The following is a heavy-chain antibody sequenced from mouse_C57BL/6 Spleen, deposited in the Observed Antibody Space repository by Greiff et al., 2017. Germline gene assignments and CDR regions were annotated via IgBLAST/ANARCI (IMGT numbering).Heavy chain of an antibody. J-gene: IGHJ2*01. CDR1: GFTFSDYG. V-gene: IGHV5-17*01. CDR3: AKGFFDY. Sequence: EVMLVESGGGLVKPGGSLKLSCAASGFTFSDYGMHWVRQAPEKGLEWVAYISSGSSTIYYADTVKGRFIISRDNAKNTLFLQMTSLRSEDTAMYYCAKGFFDYWGQGTTLTVSS. CDR2: ISSGSSTI. D-gene: IGHD3-3*01.